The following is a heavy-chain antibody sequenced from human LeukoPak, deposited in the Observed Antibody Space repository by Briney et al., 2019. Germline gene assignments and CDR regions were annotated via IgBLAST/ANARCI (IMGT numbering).Heavy chain of an antibody. CDR3: ARLGGYYDPPGY. CDR1: GGSISSTTYY. J-gene: IGHJ4*02. V-gene: IGHV4-39*01. D-gene: IGHD3-22*01. CDR2: IHYSGST. Sequence: PSETLSLTCSVSGGSISSTTYYWAWIRQPPGKGLEWIGTIHYSGSTYYSPSLVSRVTISVDTSKNQFSPKLASVTAADTAFYYCARLGGYYDPPGYWGQGTLVTVSS.